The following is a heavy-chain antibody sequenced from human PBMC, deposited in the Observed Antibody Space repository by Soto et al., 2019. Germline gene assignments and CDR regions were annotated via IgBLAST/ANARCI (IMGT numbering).Heavy chain of an antibody. CDR1: GGSISGYY. V-gene: IGHV4-4*07. J-gene: IGHJ4*02. Sequence: PSETLSLTCTVSGGSISGYYWSWIRQPAGKGLEWIGRMYNSERTNYNPSLKSRVTMSMDTSKNQFSLKLTSVTAADTAVDFCAREPLAHSYFDLWGQGTLVTVSS. CDR2: MYNSERT. CDR3: AREPLAHSYFDL.